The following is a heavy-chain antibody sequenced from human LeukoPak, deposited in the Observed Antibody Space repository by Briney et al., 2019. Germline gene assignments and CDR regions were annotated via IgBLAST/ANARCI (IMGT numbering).Heavy chain of an antibody. J-gene: IGHJ4*02. D-gene: IGHD6-19*01. V-gene: IGHV1-24*01. CDR3: ATVPGYSSGWLGGY. CDR2: FDPEDGET. CDR1: GYTLTELS. Sequence: GASVKVSCKVSGYTLTELSMHWVRQAPGKGLEWMGGFDPEDGETIYAQKFQGRVTVTEDTSTDTAYMELSSLRSEDTAVYYCATVPGYSSGWLGGYWGQGTLVTVSS.